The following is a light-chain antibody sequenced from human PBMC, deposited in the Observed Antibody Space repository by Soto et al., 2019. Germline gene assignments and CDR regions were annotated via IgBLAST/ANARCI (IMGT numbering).Light chain of an antibody. CDR2: DNN. CDR3: QSFDTSRSGFVV. V-gene: IGLV1-40*01. Sequence: QSVLTQPPSMSGAPGQRITISCTGSSSNIGAGYDVHWYQQHPGTAPKLLIFDNNNRPSGVPDRFSGSKSDTSASLAITGLQDEDEADYYCQSFDTSRSGFVVFGGGTKLTVL. J-gene: IGLJ2*01. CDR1: SSNIGAGYD.